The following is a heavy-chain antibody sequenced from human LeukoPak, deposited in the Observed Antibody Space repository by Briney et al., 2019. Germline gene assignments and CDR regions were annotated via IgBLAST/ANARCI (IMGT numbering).Heavy chain of an antibody. CDR1: GFTFSSYW. J-gene: IGHJ4*02. Sequence: PGGSLRLYCAASGFTFSSYWMHWVRQAPGEGLVWVSRINSDGSSTSYADSVKGRFTISRDNAKNTLYLQMNSLRAEDTAVYYCARDGGGGDYGYWGQGTLVTVSS. D-gene: IGHD2-21*01. CDR3: ARDGGGGDYGY. CDR2: INSDGSST. V-gene: IGHV3-74*01.